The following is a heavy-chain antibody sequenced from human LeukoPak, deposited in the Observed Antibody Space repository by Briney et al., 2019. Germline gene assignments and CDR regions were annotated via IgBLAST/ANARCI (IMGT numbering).Heavy chain of an antibody. CDR2: IWYDGSNQ. D-gene: IGHD6-13*01. CDR3: TRDAAAAFDY. V-gene: IGHV3-33*01. J-gene: IGHJ4*02. Sequence: GGSLRLSRVASRFTFRSYGMHWVRQAPGKGLEWVAVIWYDGSNQYYADSVKGRFTISRDNSKNTVWLQMNSLRVEDTAVYYCTRDAAAAFDYWGQGTLVTVSS. CDR1: RFTFRSYG.